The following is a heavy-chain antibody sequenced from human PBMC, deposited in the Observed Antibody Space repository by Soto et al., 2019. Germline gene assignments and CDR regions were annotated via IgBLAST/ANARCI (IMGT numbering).Heavy chain of an antibody. CDR3: ARYVTALDY. V-gene: IGHV3-7*04. J-gene: IGHJ4*02. CDR1: GFIFSSYW. CDR2: INKDGSEK. D-gene: IGHD2-21*02. Sequence: EVQLVESGGGLVQPGGSLRLSCAASGFIFSSYWTSWVRQAPGKGLEWVANINKDGSEKYYVDSVKGRFTISRDNAKNPLDLQMNSRRAEDTAVYYCARYVTALDYWGQGTLVTVSS.